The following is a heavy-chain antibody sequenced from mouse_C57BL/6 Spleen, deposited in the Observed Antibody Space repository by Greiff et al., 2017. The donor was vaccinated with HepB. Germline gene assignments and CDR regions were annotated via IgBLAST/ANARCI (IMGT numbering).Heavy chain of an antibody. V-gene: IGHV5-9-1*02. J-gene: IGHJ1*03. D-gene: IGHD1-1*01. Sequence: DVMLVESGEGLVKPGGSLKLSCAASGFTFSSYAMSWVRQTPEKRLEWVAYISSGGDYIYYADTVKGRFTISRDNARNTLYLQMSSLKSEDTAMYYCTRADFTTVASPGYFDVWGTGTTVTVSS. CDR1: GFTFSSYA. CDR2: ISSGGDYI. CDR3: TRADFTTVASPGYFDV.